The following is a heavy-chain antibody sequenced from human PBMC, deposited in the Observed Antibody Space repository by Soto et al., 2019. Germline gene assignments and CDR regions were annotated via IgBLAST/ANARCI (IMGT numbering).Heavy chain of an antibody. Sequence: LSLTCTVSGGSISSSSYYWGWIRQPPGKGLEWIGSIYYSGSTYYNPSLKSRVTISVDTSKNQFSLKLSSVTATDTAVYYCARRVVVVAATSEGHIDYWGQGTLVTVSS. CDR2: IYYSGST. CDR1: GGSISSSSYY. CDR3: ARRVVVVAATSEGHIDY. J-gene: IGHJ4*02. D-gene: IGHD2-15*01. V-gene: IGHV4-39*01.